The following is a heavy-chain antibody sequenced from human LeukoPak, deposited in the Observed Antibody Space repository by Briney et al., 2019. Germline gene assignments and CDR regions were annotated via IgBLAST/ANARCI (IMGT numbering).Heavy chain of an antibody. V-gene: IGHV4-38-2*02. D-gene: IGHD3-22*01. CDR1: GYSISSGYY. CDR2: IYHSGST. J-gene: IGHJ4*02. CDR3: ARDFLSADYYDSSGYLHY. Sequence: PSETLSLTCTVSGYSISSGYYWGWIRQPPGKGLEWIGSIYHSGSTYYNPSLKSRVTISVDTSKNQFSLKLSSVTAADTAVYYCARDFLSADYYDSSGYLHYWGQGTLSPSPQ.